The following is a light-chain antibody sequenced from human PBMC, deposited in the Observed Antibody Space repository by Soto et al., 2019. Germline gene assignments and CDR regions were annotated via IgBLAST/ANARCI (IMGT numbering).Light chain of an antibody. CDR2: GAT. CDR1: QSVSIL. V-gene: IGKV3-15*01. J-gene: IGKJ1*01. CDR3: QQYNNWPRT. Sequence: EIVMTQSPATLSVSPGERATLSCRASQSVSILIAWYQQKPGQAPRLLIHGATTRATGIPARFSGSGSGTEFTLTISSLQSEDFAVYYCQQYNNWPRTFGQGTKVEIK.